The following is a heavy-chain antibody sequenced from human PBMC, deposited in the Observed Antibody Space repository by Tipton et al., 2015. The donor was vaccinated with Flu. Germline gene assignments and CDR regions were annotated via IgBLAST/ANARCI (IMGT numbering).Heavy chain of an antibody. CDR3: ARALNSGREYTFDI. Sequence: TLSLTCTVSGYFISSGYYWGWIRQSPGTGLQWIATIIQSGNAYYNPSLRSRVTISVDTTKNLFSLNLSSVTATDTAVYYCARALNSGREYTFDIWGRETVVTVSS. CDR2: IIQSGNA. CDR1: GYFISSGYY. J-gene: IGHJ3*02. D-gene: IGHD1-26*01. V-gene: IGHV4-38-2*02.